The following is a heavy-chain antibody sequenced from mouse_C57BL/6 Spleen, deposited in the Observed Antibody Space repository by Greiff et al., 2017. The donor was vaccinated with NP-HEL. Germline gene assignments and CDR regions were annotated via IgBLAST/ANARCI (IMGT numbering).Heavy chain of an antibody. Sequence: VQLQQSGAELVRPGASVKLSCTASGFNFKDDYMHWVKQRPEQGLEWIGWIDPANGDTEYASKFQGKATITADTSSNTAYLQLSSLTSEDTAVYYCTTGLRLADWGKGTLVTV. CDR2: IDPANGDT. J-gene: IGHJ3*01. V-gene: IGHV14-4*01. CDR3: TTGLRLAD. D-gene: IGHD3-1*01. CDR1: GFNFKDDY.